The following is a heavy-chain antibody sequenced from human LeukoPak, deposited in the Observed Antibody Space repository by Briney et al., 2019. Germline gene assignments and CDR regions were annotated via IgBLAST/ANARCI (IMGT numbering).Heavy chain of an antibody. D-gene: IGHD6-19*01. V-gene: IGHV4-39*07. CDR3: ARASISVAFYFDY. CDR1: GGSISSGGYY. CDR2: ILYSGTP. Sequence: SQTLSLTCTVSGGSISSGGYYWGWIRQPPGKGLEWVGSILYSGTPYYSTSLKGRVTMSLVTSKNQFSLKLNSVTAADTAVYYCARASISVAFYFDYWGQGSLVTVSS. J-gene: IGHJ4*02.